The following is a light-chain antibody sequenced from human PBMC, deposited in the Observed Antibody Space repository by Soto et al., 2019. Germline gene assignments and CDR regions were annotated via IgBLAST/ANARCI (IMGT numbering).Light chain of an antibody. CDR2: GAS. J-gene: IGKJ1*01. V-gene: IGKV3-20*01. CDR1: QSVPNNY. Sequence: EIVLTQSPGTLSLSPGERATLSCRASQSVPNNYLAWYQQKSGQAPRRLIFGASFRASGVPDRFSGSGSGTDFPLTISRLEPEDFAVYHCQQYGSSTTFGQGTKVEIK. CDR3: QQYGSSTT.